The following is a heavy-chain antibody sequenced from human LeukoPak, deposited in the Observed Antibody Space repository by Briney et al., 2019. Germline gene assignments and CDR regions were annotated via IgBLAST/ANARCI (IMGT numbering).Heavy chain of an antibody. D-gene: IGHD3-16*02. J-gene: IGHJ4*02. V-gene: IGHV3-7*04. CDR1: GFTFTDSW. Sequence: GGSLRLSCAPSGFTFTDSWMSWVRQPPGKGLEWVVNIKPDGTEKYYVDSLKGRFTVSRDNAKNSLYLQMSSLRAEDTAVYYCARVRYGNYFDYWGQGTLVTVSS. CDR3: ARVRYGNYFDY. CDR2: IKPDGTEK.